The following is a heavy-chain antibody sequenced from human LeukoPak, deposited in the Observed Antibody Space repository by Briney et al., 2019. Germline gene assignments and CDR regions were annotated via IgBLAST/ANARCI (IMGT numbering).Heavy chain of an antibody. J-gene: IGHJ3*02. CDR2: IIPILGIA. Sequence: SVKVSCKASGGTFSSYAISWVRQAPGQGLEWMGRIIPILGIANYAQKFQGRVTITADKSTSTAYMELSSLRSEDTAVYYCARSDDSSGYYHDAFDIWGQGTMVTVSS. D-gene: IGHD3-22*01. V-gene: IGHV1-69*04. CDR1: GGTFSSYA. CDR3: ARSDDSSGYYHDAFDI.